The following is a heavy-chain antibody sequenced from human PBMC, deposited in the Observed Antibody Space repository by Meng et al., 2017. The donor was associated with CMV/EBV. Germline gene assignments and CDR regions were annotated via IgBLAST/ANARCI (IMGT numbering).Heavy chain of an antibody. Sequence: GGSLRLSCAASGFTFSDYYMSWIRQAPGKGLEWVSYISSSGSTIYYADSVKGRFTISRDNAKNSLYLQMNSLRAEDTAVYYRARGNYDFWSGYSDTFDYWGQGTLVTVSS. D-gene: IGHD3-3*01. CDR1: GFTFSDYY. J-gene: IGHJ4*02. CDR2: ISSSGSTI. V-gene: IGHV3-11*01. CDR3: ARGNYDFWSGYSDTFDY.